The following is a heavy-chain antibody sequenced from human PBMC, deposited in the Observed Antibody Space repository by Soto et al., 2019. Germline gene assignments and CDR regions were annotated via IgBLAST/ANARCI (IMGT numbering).Heavy chain of an antibody. CDR2: INPNSGGT. Sequence: QVQLVQSGAEVKKPEASVKVSCKASGYTFTGYYMHWVRQAPGQGLEWMGWINPNSGGTNYAQKFQGWVTMTRDTSISTAYMELSRLRSDDTAVYYCARVRYYDSSGYSTFDYWGQGTLVTVSS. V-gene: IGHV1-2*04. CDR1: GYTFTGYY. J-gene: IGHJ4*02. CDR3: ARVRYYDSSGYSTFDY. D-gene: IGHD3-22*01.